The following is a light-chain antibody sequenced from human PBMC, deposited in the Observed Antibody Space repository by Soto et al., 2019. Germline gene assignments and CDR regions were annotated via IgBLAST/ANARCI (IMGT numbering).Light chain of an antibody. CDR3: SSYTSSATVV. CDR2: EVS. CDR1: SNDVGGYHY. J-gene: IGLJ2*01. Sequence: QSALTQPASVSGSPGQSITISCTGTSNDVGGYHYVSWYQQHPGKAPKLMIYEVSNRPSGVSNRFSGSKSGNTASLTISGLQAEDESDDYCSSYTSSATVVFGGGTKLTVL. V-gene: IGLV2-14*01.